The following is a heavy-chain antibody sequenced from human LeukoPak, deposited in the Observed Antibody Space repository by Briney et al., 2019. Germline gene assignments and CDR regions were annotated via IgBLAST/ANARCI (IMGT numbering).Heavy chain of an antibody. CDR3: SRETMPRRWAY. CDR2: IYTSGST. D-gene: IGHD1-26*01. CDR1: GGSISSYY. V-gene: IGHV4-4*07. J-gene: IGHJ4*02. Sequence: SETLSLTCTVAGGSISSYYWSWIRQPAGKGLEWIGRIYTSGSTNYNPSLKSRVTMSVDTSKNQFSLKLSSVIAADTAVYYCSRETMPRRWAYWGQAPLPTV.